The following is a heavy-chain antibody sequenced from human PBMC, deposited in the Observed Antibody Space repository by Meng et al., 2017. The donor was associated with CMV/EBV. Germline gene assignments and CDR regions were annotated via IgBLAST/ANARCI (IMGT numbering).Heavy chain of an antibody. CDR2: IYYSGST. Sequence: ESLKISCPVSGGSISSYYWSWIRQPPGKGLEWIGYIYYSGSTNYNPSLKSRVTISVDTSKNQFSLKLSSVTAADTAVYYCARGLYSSSWTWFDPWGQGTLVTVSS. CDR1: GGSISSYY. D-gene: IGHD6-13*01. J-gene: IGHJ5*02. V-gene: IGHV4-59*01. CDR3: ARGLYSSSWTWFDP.